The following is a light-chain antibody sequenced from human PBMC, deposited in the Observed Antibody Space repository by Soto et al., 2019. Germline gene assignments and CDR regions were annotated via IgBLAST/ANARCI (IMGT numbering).Light chain of an antibody. CDR3: QQYDDWLRLT. V-gene: IGKV3D-15*01. J-gene: IGKJ4*01. Sequence: EIVMTQSPSTLSVSPGERATLSCRASQSVSSYLAWYQQKPGQAPRLLIFGASSRATGIPARFSGSGSGTEFNLTISSLQSEDFAVYFCQQYDDWLRLTFGGGTKVAIK. CDR2: GAS. CDR1: QSVSSY.